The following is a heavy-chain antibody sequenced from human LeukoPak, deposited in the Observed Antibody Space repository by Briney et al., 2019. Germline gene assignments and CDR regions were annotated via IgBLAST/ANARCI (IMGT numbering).Heavy chain of an antibody. CDR2: IYYNGNT. CDR3: ARDPRGTLKGTYSDY. Sequence: KPSETLSLTCTVSGGSVSSASFYWSWIRQPPGEGLEWLGYIYYNGNTHYNPSLKSPVTISLDTSKNQFSLKLTSVTAADTAVYYCARDPRGTLKGTYSDYWGQGTLVTVSS. J-gene: IGHJ4*02. V-gene: IGHV4-61*01. CDR1: GGSVSSASFY. D-gene: IGHD3-16*01.